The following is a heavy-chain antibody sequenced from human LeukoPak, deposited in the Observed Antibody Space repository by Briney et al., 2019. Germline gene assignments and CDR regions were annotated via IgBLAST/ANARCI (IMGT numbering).Heavy chain of an antibody. V-gene: IGHV3-53*01. CDR1: GFTVSSNY. CDR3: ARDQRNCSGGSCYSEGIFDP. D-gene: IGHD2-15*01. CDR2: IYSGGST. Sequence: GGSLRLSCAASGFTVSSNYMSWVRQAPGKGLEWVSVIYSGGSTYYADSVKGRFTISRDNSKNTLYLQMNSLRAEDTAVYYCARDQRNCSGGSCYSEGIFDPWGQGTLVIVSS. J-gene: IGHJ5*02.